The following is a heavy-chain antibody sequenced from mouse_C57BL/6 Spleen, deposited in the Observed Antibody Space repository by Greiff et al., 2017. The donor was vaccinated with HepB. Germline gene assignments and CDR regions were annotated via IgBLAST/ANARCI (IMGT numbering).Heavy chain of an antibody. CDR2: ISDGGSYT. CDR1: GFTFSSYA. V-gene: IGHV5-4*01. Sequence: EVQLVESGGGLVKPGGSLKLSCAASGFTFSSYAMSWVRQTPEKRLEWVATISDGGSYTYYPDNVKGRFTISRDNAKNNLYLQMSHLKSEDTAMYYCARGDFASWGQGTLVTVSA. J-gene: IGHJ3*01. CDR3: ARGDFAS.